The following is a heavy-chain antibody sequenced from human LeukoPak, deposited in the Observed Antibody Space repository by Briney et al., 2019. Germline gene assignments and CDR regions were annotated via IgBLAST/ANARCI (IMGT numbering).Heavy chain of an antibody. V-gene: IGHV4-59*01. CDR2: IYYSGST. Sequence: SETLPLTCTVSGGSISSYYWSWIRQPPGKGLEWIGYIYYSGSTNYNPSLKSRVTISVDTSKNQFSLKLSSVTAADTAVCYCARDIKATYYDFWSGYSETDAFDIWGQGTMVTVSS. D-gene: IGHD3-3*01. CDR3: ARDIKATYYDFWSGYSETDAFDI. J-gene: IGHJ3*02. CDR1: GGSISSYY.